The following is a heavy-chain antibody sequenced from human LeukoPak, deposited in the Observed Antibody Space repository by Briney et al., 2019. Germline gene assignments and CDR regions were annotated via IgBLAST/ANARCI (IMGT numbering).Heavy chain of an antibody. CDR2: INHSGST. J-gene: IGHJ6*03. CDR1: GGSISGYY. D-gene: IGHD6-25*01. Sequence: SETLSLTCTVSGGSISGYYWSWIRQPPGKGLEWIGEINHSGSTNYNPSLKSRVTISVDTSKNQFSLKLSSVTAADTAVYYCARIASGTYYYYYMDVWGKGTTVTISS. V-gene: IGHV4-34*01. CDR3: ARIASGTYYYYYMDV.